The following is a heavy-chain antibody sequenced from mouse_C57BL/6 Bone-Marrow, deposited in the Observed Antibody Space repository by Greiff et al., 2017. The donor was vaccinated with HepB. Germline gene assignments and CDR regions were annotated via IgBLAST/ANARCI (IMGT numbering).Heavy chain of an antibody. CDR2: INPNNGGT. V-gene: IGHV1-26*01. CDR1: GYTFTDYY. CDR3: ARSGLITTVVGD. J-gene: IGHJ2*01. Sequence: EVQLQQSGPELVKPGASVKISCKASGYTFTDYYMNWVKQSHGKSLEWIGEINPNNGGTSYNQKFKGKATLTVDKSSSTAYMELRSLTSEDSAVYYCARSGLITTVVGDWGQGTTLTVSS. D-gene: IGHD1-1*01.